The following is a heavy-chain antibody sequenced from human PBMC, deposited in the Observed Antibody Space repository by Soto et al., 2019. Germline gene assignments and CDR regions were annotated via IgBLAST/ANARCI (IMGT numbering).Heavy chain of an antibody. CDR2: ISYDGTDK. CDR1: GFTFRTYA. V-gene: IGHV3-30-3*01. J-gene: IGHJ1*01. D-gene: IGHD1-26*01. Sequence: PGGSLRLSCAASGFTFRTYAMYWVRQAPGKGLEWVSLISYDGTDKFYAESVKGRFTISRDNSLNSLYLQLHSLRPEDTAIYYCARVVGATPFWGQGTLVTVSS. CDR3: ARVVGATPF.